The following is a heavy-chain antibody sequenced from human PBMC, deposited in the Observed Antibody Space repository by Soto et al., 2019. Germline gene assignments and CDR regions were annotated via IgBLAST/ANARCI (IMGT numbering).Heavy chain of an antibody. CDR2: IIPTFGTA. Sequence: SVKVSCKASGGTFSSYAISWVRQAPGQGLEWMGGIIPTFGTANYAQKFQGRVTITADESTSTAYMELSSLRSEDTAVYYCARGTITIFGVVSYNWFDPWGQGTLVTVSS. J-gene: IGHJ5*02. CDR3: ARGTITIFGVVSYNWFDP. D-gene: IGHD3-3*01. CDR1: GGTFSSYA. V-gene: IGHV1-69*13.